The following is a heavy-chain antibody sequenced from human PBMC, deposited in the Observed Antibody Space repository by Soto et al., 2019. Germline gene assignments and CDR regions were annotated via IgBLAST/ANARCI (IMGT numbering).Heavy chain of an antibody. J-gene: IGHJ4*02. D-gene: IGHD2-15*01. CDR3: ARGCNYCSGGSCYCGGVRY. CDR2: INHSGST. Sequence: QVQLQQWGAGLLKPSETLSLTCAVYGGSFSGYYWSWIRQPPGKGLEWIGEINHSGSTNYNPSLKSRVTISVDTSKNQCSLKLSSVTAADTAVYYCARGCNYCSGGSCYCGGVRYWGQGTLVTVSS. V-gene: IGHV4-34*01. CDR1: GGSFSGYY.